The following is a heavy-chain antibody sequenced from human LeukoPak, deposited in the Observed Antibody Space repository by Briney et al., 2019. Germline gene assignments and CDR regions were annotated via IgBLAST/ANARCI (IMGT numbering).Heavy chain of an antibody. D-gene: IGHD3-3*01. Sequence: WASVKVSCKASGYTFTSYCISWVRQAPGQGLEWMGWISAYNGNTNYAQKLRGRVTMTTDTSTSTAYMELRSLTSEDTAVYYCAISRSSCRSGMVPFFNWFDPRGQGTLFTVSS. J-gene: IGHJ5*02. CDR2: ISAYNGNT. CDR3: AISRSSCRSGMVPFFNWFDP. V-gene: IGHV1-18*01. CDR1: GYTFTSYC.